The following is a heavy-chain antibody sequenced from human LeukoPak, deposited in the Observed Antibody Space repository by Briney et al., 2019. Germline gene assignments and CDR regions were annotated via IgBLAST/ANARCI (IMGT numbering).Heavy chain of an antibody. D-gene: IGHD6-13*01. J-gene: IGHJ1*01. Sequence: PGGSLRLSCAASGFTFDDYAMHWVRQAPGKGLEWDSGISWNSGSIGYADSVKGRFTISRDNAKNSLYLQMNSLRAEDTALYYCAKAPGIAAAGTGKYFQRWGQGTLVTVSS. CDR3: AKAPGIAAAGTGKYFQR. CDR1: GFTFDDYA. CDR2: ISWNSGSI. V-gene: IGHV3-9*01.